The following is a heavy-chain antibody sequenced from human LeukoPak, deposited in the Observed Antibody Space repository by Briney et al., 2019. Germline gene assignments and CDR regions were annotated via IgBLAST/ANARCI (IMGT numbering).Heavy chain of an antibody. V-gene: IGHV4-59*01. CDR1: GGSISSYY. CDR3: ARDGAYSGGYWGGHIDD. J-gene: IGHJ4*02. CDR2: IYYSGST. D-gene: IGHD1-26*01. Sequence: SETLSLTCTASGGSISSYYWSWIRQPPGKGLEWIGYIYYSGSTNYSPSLKSRVTISVDTSKNQFSLKLSSVTAADTAVYYCARDGAYSGGYWGGHIDDWGQGTMVTVSS.